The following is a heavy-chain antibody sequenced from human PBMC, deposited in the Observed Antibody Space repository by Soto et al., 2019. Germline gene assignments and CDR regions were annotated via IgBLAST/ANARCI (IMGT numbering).Heavy chain of an antibody. Sequence: PGESLKISCKGSGYSFTSYWIGWVRQMPGKGLEWMGIIYPGDSDTRYSPSFQGQVTISADKSISTAYLQWSSLKASDTAMYYCARLEDIVVVPSASPFDYWGQGTRVTVSS. CDR1: GYSFTSYW. V-gene: IGHV5-51*01. J-gene: IGHJ4*02. CDR2: IYPGDSDT. CDR3: ARLEDIVVVPSASPFDY. D-gene: IGHD2-2*01.